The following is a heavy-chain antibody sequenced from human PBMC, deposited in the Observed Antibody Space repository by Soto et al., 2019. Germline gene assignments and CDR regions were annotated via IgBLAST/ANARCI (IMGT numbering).Heavy chain of an antibody. CDR2: IYYSGST. Sequence: SETLSLTCTVSGGSISSYYWSWIRQPPGKGLEWIGYIYYSGSTNYNPSLKSRVTISVDTSKNQFSLKLSSVTAADTAVYYCVRAPHRDGYNLYYFDYWGQGTLVTVSS. CDR1: GGSISSYY. D-gene: IGHD5-12*01. V-gene: IGHV4-59*01. J-gene: IGHJ4*02. CDR3: VRAPHRDGYNLYYFDY.